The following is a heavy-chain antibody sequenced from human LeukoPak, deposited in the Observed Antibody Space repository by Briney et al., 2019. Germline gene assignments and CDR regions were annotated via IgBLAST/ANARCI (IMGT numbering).Heavy chain of an antibody. CDR1: GFTFSGSA. J-gene: IGHJ4*02. CDR3: TRGRYFSGGWYFFDY. CDR2: IRSKANSYAT. Sequence: GRSLRLSRAASGFTFSGSAMHWVRQASGKGLECVGRIRSKANSYATAYAASVKGRFTISRDDSRNTAYLQMNSLKTEDTAVYYCTRGRYFSGGWYFFDYWGQGTLVTVSS. V-gene: IGHV3-73*01. D-gene: IGHD3-9*01.